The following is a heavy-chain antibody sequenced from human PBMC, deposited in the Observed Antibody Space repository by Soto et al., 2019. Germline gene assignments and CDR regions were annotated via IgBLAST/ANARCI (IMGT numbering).Heavy chain of an antibody. V-gene: IGHV3-23*01. CDR2: LGGGDDI. CDR1: GFTFGNYA. CDR3: AKDFLRDSSGWYWTFDY. Sequence: GGSLRLSCEASGFTFGNYAMAWVRQAPGEGPEWVSTLGGGDDIFYADSVKGRFTISRDNSKNTLYLQMNSLRAEDTAVYYCAKDFLRDSSGWYWTFDYWGQGTLVTVSS. D-gene: IGHD6-19*01. J-gene: IGHJ4*02.